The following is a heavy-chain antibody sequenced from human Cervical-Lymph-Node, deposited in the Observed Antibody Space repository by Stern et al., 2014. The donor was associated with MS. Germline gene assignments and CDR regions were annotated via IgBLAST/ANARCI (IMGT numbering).Heavy chain of an antibody. D-gene: IGHD4-11*01. Sequence: QVQLQESGPGLVKPSETLSLTCTVSGGSVSSGSYYWSWIRQPPGKGLEWIGYIYYSVSTNYNPSLKSRVTISVDTSKNQFSLKLSSVTAADTAVYYCATSTTVTYYFDYWGQGTLVTVSS. V-gene: IGHV4-61*01. CDR3: ATSTTVTYYFDY. CDR2: IYYSVST. J-gene: IGHJ4*02. CDR1: GGSVSSGSYY.